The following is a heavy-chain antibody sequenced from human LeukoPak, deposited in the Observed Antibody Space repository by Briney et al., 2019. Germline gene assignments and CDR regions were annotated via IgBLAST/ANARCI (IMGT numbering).Heavy chain of an antibody. V-gene: IGHV4-59*08. Sequence: SETLSLTCTVSGGSIFSYYWSWIRQPPGKGLEWMGYIYYSGSTNYNPSPKSRVTISVDTSKNQFSLRVSSVTAADTAVYYCARHLNNCGDDCYIFDYWGQGTLVTVSS. CDR1: GGSIFSYY. D-gene: IGHD2-21*01. CDR3: ARHLNNCGDDCYIFDY. CDR2: IYYSGST. J-gene: IGHJ4*02.